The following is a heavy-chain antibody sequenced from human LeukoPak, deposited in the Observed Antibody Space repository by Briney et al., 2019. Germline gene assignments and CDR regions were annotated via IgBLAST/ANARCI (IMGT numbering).Heavy chain of an antibody. J-gene: IGHJ4*02. V-gene: IGHV4-39*07. CDR3: AILYGDYEYYFDY. D-gene: IGHD4-17*01. Sequence: PSETLSLTCTVSGGSISSGSYYWSWIRQPPGKGLEWIGEINHSGSTNYNPSLKSRVTISVDTSKNQFSLKLSSVTAADTAVYYCAILYGDYEYYFDYWGQGTLVTVSS. CDR2: INHSGST. CDR1: GGSISSGSYY.